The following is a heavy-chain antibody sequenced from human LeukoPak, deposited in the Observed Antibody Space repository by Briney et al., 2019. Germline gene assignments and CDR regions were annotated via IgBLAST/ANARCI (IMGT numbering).Heavy chain of an antibody. CDR2: INHSGST. V-gene: IGHV4-34*01. CDR1: SGSVIGYY. D-gene: IGHD1-1*01. CDR3: ARRGMYWNDRGLYLDL. J-gene: IGHJ6*04. Sequence: SETLSLNFAVYSGSVIGYYWSWIRQPPGKGLEWIGEINHSGSTNDNPSLKSGVTISVDSSKTQFSLKLSSVTAADTAAYYCARRGMYWNDRGLYLDLWGKGTTVTVSS.